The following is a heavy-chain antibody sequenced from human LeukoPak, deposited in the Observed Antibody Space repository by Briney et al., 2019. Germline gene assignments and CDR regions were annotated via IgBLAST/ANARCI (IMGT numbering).Heavy chain of an antibody. CDR3: ARGSFDSSSWFVGYYYYYGMDV. CDR2: ISSSSSYI. V-gene: IGHV3-21*01. CDR1: GFTFSSYS. J-gene: IGHJ6*02. Sequence: GGSLRLSCAASGFTFSSYSMNWVRQAPGKGLEWVSSISSSSSYIYYADSVKGRFTISRDNAKNSLYLQMNSLRAEDTAVYYCARGSFDSSSWFVGYYYYYGMDVWGQGTTVTVSS. D-gene: IGHD6-13*01.